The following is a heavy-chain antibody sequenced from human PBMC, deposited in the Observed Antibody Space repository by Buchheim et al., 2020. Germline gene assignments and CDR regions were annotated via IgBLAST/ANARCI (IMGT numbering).Heavy chain of an antibody. V-gene: IGHV3-30*18. D-gene: IGHD2-15*01. CDR2: ISYDGSNK. CDR3: AKDGGYCSGGSCYFDY. J-gene: IGHJ4*02. CDR1: GFTFSSYG. Sequence: QVQLVESGGGVVQPGRSLRLSCAASGFTFSSYGMHWVRQAPGKGLEWVAVISYDGSNKYYADSVKGRFTISRDNSKNTLYLQMNSLRAEDTAVYYCAKDGGYCSGGSCYFDYWGQGTL.